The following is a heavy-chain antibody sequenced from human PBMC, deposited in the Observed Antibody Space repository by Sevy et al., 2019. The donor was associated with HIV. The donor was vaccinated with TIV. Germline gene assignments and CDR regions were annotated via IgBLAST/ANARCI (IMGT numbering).Heavy chain of an antibody. J-gene: IGHJ4*02. V-gene: IGHV3-53*01. CDR2: VYSTGRT. Sequence: GGSLRLSCAASAFTVSSNYMSWVRQGPGEGLEWVSVVYSTGRTFYADSGKGRFTLSRDNSKNTLYLQMNSLGAEDTAVYYCARATSSGWYWAFDYWGQGTLVTVSS. CDR1: AFTVSSNY. D-gene: IGHD6-19*01. CDR3: ARATSSGWYWAFDY.